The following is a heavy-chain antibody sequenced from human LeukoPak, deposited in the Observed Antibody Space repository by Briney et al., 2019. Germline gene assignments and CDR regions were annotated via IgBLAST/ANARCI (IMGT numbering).Heavy chain of an antibody. V-gene: IGHV3-30*18. J-gene: IGHJ5*02. CDR3: AKAVDTAQFDP. D-gene: IGHD5-18*01. Sequence: GSLRLSCAASGFTFSSYGMHWVRQAPGKGLEWVAVISNDGSNKHYGDSVKGRFTISRDNSKNTLYLQMNSLRAEDTAVYYCAKAVDTAQFDPWGQGTLVTVSS. CDR2: ISNDGSNK. CDR1: GFTFSSYG.